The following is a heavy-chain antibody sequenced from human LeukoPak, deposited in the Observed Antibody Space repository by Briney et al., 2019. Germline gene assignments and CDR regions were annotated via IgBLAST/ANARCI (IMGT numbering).Heavy chain of an antibody. D-gene: IGHD6-19*01. CDR3: ASGIAVAGSTHY. CDR1: GGSFSGYY. V-gene: IGHV4-34*01. Sequence: PSETLSLTCAVYGGSFSGYYWSWIRQPPGKGLEWIGEINHSGSTYYNPSLKSRVTISVDTSKNQFSLKLSSVTAADTAVYYCASGIAVAGSTHYWGQGTLVTVSS. J-gene: IGHJ4*02. CDR2: INHSGST.